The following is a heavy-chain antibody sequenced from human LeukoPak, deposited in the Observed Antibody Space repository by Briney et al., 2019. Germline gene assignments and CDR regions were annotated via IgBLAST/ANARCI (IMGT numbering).Heavy chain of an antibody. J-gene: IGHJ6*02. CDR2: IIPILGIA. V-gene: IGHV1-69*04. CDR3: ARDYCSSTSCPRRYYYYYGMDV. CDR1: GCTFSSYT. D-gene: IGHD2-2*01. Sequence: GASVKVSCKASGCTFSSYTISWVRQAPGQGLEWMGRIIPILGIANYAQKFQGRVTITTDKSTSTAYMELSSLRSEDTAVYYCARDYCSSTSCPRRYYYYYGMDVWGQGTTVTVSS.